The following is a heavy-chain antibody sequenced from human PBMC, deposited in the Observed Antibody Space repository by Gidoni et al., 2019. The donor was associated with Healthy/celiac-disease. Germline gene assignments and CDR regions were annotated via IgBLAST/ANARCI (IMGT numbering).Heavy chain of an antibody. Sequence: QVQPVDSRGDVLQPGRSLRLSCAASGSTYSNCGRHWVRQAPGKGPEWVAVIWNDGSYRYYADSVKGRFTISRDNSKNTLYLQMNSLGAEDTAVYSYAGPGDGYNNYFDYWGQGTLVTVSS. V-gene: IGHV3-33*01. CDR1: GSTYSNCG. D-gene: IGHD5-12*01. J-gene: IGHJ4*02. CDR2: IWNDGSYR. CDR3: AGPGDGYNNYFDY.